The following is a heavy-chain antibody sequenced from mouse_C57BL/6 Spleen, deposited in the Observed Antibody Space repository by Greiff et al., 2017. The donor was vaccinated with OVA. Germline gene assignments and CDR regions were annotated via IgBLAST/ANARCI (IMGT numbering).Heavy chain of an antibody. Sequence: EVQLVESEGGLVQPGSSMKLSCTASGFTFSDYYMAWVRQVPEKGLEWVANINYDGSSTYYLDSLKSRFIISRDNAKNILYLQMSSLKSEDTATYYCARDEGDYSNYSWFAYWGQGTLVTVSA. D-gene: IGHD2-5*01. CDR1: GFTFSDYY. CDR2: INYDGSST. CDR3: ARDEGDYSNYSWFAY. J-gene: IGHJ3*01. V-gene: IGHV5-16*01.